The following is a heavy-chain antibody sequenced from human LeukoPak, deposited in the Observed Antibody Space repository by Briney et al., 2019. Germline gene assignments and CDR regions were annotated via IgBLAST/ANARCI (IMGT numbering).Heavy chain of an antibody. D-gene: IGHD6-13*01. Sequence: GGSLRLSCAASGFTFSSYAMSWVRQAPGRGVEWVSAISGSGGSTYYADSVTGRFTISRDNSKNTLYLQMNSLRAEDTAVYYCAKTGTPWYYFDYWGQGTLVTVSS. CDR1: GFTFSSYA. CDR3: AKTGTPWYYFDY. CDR2: ISGSGGST. V-gene: IGHV3-23*01. J-gene: IGHJ4*02.